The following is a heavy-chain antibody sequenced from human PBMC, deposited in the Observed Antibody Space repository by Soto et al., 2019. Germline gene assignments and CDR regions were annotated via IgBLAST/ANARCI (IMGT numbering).Heavy chain of an antibody. CDR2: ISSSSSTI. Sequence: GGSLRLSCAASGFTFSSYSMNWVRQAPGKGLEWVSYISSSSSTIYYADSVKGRFTISRDNAENSLYLQMNSLRAEDTAVYYCASQSSEWLLFASWGQGTLVTVSS. D-gene: IGHD5-12*01. CDR3: ASQSSEWLLFAS. J-gene: IGHJ4*02. CDR1: GFTFSSYS. V-gene: IGHV3-48*01.